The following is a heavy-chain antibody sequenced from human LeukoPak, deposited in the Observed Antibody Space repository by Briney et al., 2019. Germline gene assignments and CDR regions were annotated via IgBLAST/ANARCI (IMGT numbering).Heavy chain of an antibody. V-gene: IGHV1-2*02. J-gene: IGHJ4*02. Sequence: GASVKVSCKASGYTFTGYYIHWVRQAPGQGPEWMGWINPNSGDTNYAQNFQGRVTMTRDTSISTGYMELSRLRSDDTAVYYCARGLRLGDHLAYWGQGTLVTVSS. D-gene: IGHD3-16*01. CDR3: ARGLRLGDHLAY. CDR2: INPNSGDT. CDR1: GYTFTGYY.